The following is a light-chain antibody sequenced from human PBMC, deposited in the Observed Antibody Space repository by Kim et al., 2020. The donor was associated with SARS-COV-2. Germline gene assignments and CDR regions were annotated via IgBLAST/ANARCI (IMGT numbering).Light chain of an antibody. J-gene: IGKJ5*01. V-gene: IGKV1-9*01. Sequence: ASVRDRVTISCRASQGISSYLAWYQQKPGKAPKLLIYGASTLQSGVPSRFSGSGSGTEFTLTISSLQPEDFATYYCQQFHSYPLTFGQGTRLEIK. CDR3: QQFHSYPLT. CDR1: QGISSY. CDR2: GAS.